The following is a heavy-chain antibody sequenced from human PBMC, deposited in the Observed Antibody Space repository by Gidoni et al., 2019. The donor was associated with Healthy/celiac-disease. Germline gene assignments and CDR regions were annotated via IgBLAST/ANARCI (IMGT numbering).Heavy chain of an antibody. J-gene: IGHJ4*02. V-gene: IGHV3-7*01. CDR1: GSTFSSYW. D-gene: IGHD4-17*01. CDR2: IKQDGSEK. CDR3: ARETEYGDLDY. Sequence: EVQLVESGGGLVQPGGSLRLSCAASGSTFSSYWMSWVRQAPGKGLEWGANIKQDGSEKYYVDSVKGRFTISRDNAKNSLYLQMNSLGAEDTAVYYCARETEYGDLDYWGQGTLVTVSS.